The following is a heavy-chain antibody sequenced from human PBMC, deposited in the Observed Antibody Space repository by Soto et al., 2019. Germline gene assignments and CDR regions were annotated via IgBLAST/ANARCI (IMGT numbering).Heavy chain of an antibody. CDR3: VRGSYGDYDS. CDR1: GFTFSAYT. D-gene: IGHD4-17*01. Sequence: EVQLVESGGGLVKPGGSLSLSCAASGFTFSAYTMNWVRQAPGKGLEWVSSLDPSSTYIYYADSVKGRFTLSRDNAKNSLFLRLNSLRADDTALYYCVRGSYGDYDSWGQGTLVTVSS. V-gene: IGHV3-21*02. CDR2: LDPSSTYI. J-gene: IGHJ5*01.